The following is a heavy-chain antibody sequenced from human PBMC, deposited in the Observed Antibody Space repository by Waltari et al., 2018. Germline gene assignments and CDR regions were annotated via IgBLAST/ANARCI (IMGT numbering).Heavy chain of an antibody. V-gene: IGHV4-34*01. CDR2: INHSGST. D-gene: IGHD3-3*01. Sequence: QVQLQQWGAGLLKPSETLSLHCAVYGGSFSGYYWSWIRQPPGKGLEWIGEINHSGSTNYNPSLKSRVTISVDTSKNQFSLKLSSVTAADTAVYYCARGKFLPNWGQGTLVTVSS. CDR1: GGSFSGYY. CDR3: ARGKFLPN. J-gene: IGHJ4*02.